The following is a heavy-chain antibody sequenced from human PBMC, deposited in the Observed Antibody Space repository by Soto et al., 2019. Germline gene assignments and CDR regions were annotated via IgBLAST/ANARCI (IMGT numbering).Heavy chain of an antibody. D-gene: IGHD3-3*01. CDR2: ISAYNGNT. CDR1: GYTFTSYG. J-gene: IGHJ6*03. CDR3: ARGRALVGVPQYYYYYYMDV. V-gene: IGHV1-18*01. Sequence: GASVKVSCKASGYTFTSYGISWVRQAPGQGLEWMGWISAYNGNTNYAQKLQGRVTMTTDTSTSTAYMELRSLRSDDTAVYYCARGRALVGVPQYYYYYYMDVWGKGTTVTVSS.